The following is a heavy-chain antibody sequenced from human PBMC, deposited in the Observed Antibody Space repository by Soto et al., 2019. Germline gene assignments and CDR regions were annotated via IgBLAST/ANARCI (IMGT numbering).Heavy chain of an antibody. CDR1: GFTFSDYY. CDR2: FRNKAQSKSK. D-gene: IGHD3-22*01. J-gene: IGHJ4*02. CDR3: ARVRASSYHFAY. V-gene: IGHV3-72*01. Sequence: EVQLVESGGGLVQPGGSLRLSCAASGFTFSDYYMDWVRQAPGKGLGWVGRFRNKAQSKSKEYAASVRGRFTISRDNAKNSLYLQMSNLKTEDTAVYYCARVRASSYHFAYWGRGALVTVSS.